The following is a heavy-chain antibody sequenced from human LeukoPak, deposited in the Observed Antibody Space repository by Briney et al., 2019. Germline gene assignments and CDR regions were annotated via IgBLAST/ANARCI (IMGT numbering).Heavy chain of an antibody. V-gene: IGHV1-18*01. J-gene: IGHJ6*02. D-gene: IGHD1/OR15-1a*01. CDR1: GYTFTSYG. CDR2: ISAYNGNT. CDR3: ARDQVREENNYYYYGMDV. Sequence: ASVKVSCKASGYTFTSYGISWVRQAPGQGLEWMGWISAYNGNTNYAQKLQGRVTMTTGTSTSTAYMELRSLRSDDTAVYYCARDQVREENNYYYYGMDVWGQGTTVTVSS.